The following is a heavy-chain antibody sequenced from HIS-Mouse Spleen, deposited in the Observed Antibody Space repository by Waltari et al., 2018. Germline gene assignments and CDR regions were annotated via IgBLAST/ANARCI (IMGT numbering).Heavy chain of an antibody. J-gene: IGHJ4*02. D-gene: IGHD6-19*01. V-gene: IGHV2-70*15. CDR2: IDWDDDK. CDR3: ARIAEGYTSGWYAFDY. Sequence: QVTLRESGPALVKPTQTLTLTCTFSGFSLSTSGMCVSWFRQPPGKALEWLERIDWDDDKYYSTSLKTRLTISRDTSKNQVVLTMTNMDPLDTATYYCARIAEGYTSGWYAFDYWGQGTLVTVSS. CDR1: GFSLSTSGMC.